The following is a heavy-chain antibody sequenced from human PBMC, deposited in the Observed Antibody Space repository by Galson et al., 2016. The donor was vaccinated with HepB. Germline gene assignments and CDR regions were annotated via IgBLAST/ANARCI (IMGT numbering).Heavy chain of an antibody. D-gene: IGHD1-26*01. CDR3: ARGDTVGAIFDY. CDR2: ISSSSSYI. CDR1: GFTFSSYS. J-gene: IGHJ4*02. Sequence: SLRLSCAASGFTFSSYSMNWVRRAPGKGLEWVSSISSSSSYIYYADSVKGRFTISRDNAKNSLYLQMNSLRAEDTAVYYCARGDTVGAIFDYWGQGTLVTVSS. V-gene: IGHV3-21*01.